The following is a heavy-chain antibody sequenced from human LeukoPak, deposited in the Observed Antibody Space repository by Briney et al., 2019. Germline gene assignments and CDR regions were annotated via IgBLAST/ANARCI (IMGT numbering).Heavy chain of an antibody. J-gene: IGHJ4*02. CDR1: GFTFSNYD. CDR2: ISYDGSNK. D-gene: IGHD1-7*01. V-gene: IGHV3-30*18. Sequence: GESLRLSCAASGFTFSNYDMHWVRQAPGKGLEWVAVISYDGSNKYYADSVKGRFTISRDNSKNTVYLQMNSLRAEDTAVYYCAKDREGTTFDNWGQGTLVTVSS. CDR3: AKDREGTTFDN.